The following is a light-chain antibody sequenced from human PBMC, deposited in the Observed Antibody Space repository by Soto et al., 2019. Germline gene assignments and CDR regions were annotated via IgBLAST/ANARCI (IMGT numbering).Light chain of an antibody. CDR2: DVS. J-gene: IGLJ1*01. CDR1: SSDVGSYNY. Sequence: QSALTQPASVSGSPGQSITFSCTGTSSDVGSYNYVSWYQQHPGKAPKLMIYDVSNRPLGISNRFSGSKSGNTASLTISGLQAEDEADYYCSSYTSSSTLVVFGTGTKVTVL. CDR3: SSYTSSSTLVV. V-gene: IGLV2-14*03.